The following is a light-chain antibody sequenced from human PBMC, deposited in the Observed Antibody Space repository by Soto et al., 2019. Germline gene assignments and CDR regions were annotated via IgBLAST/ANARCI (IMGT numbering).Light chain of an antibody. J-gene: IGLJ3*02. Sequence: QSALTQPPSASGSPGQSVTISCTGTSSDIGAYNYVSWFQQHPGEAPKLIISEVNKRPSGVPDRFSGSKSGNTASLTVSGLQAEDEADCYCTSYGGRDNLMFGGGTKLTVL. CDR3: TSYGGRDNLM. V-gene: IGLV2-8*01. CDR2: EVN. CDR1: SSDIGAYNY.